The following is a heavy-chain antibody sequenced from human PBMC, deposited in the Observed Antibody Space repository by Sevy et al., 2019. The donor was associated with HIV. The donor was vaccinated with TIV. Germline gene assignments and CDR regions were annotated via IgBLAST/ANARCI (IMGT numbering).Heavy chain of an antibody. V-gene: IGHV3-23*01. CDR3: AKGGGGHYDPDEIGYYFYYYNMDV. CDR1: GFSFDSYG. J-gene: IGHJ6*03. D-gene: IGHD3-22*01. Sequence: GGSLRLSCAVSGFSFDSYGMTWVRQAPGKGLEWVSGISGSGSRTYYADSVKGRFIMSRDNSKNTLDLQMNSLRSEDTALYYCAKGGGGHYDPDEIGYYFYYYNMDVWGKGTTVTVSS. CDR2: ISGSGSRT.